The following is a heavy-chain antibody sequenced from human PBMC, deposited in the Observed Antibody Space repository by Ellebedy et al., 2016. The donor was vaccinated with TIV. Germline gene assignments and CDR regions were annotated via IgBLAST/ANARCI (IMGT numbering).Heavy chain of an antibody. CDR3: AKGRGGGSDTSAPRYYFDY. V-gene: IGHV3-23*01. D-gene: IGHD3-22*01. J-gene: IGHJ4*02. CDR2: IRGSGDST. CDR1: GFTFSTYA. Sequence: GESLKISCATSGFTFSTYAMTWVRQAPGKGLEWVSNIRGSGDSTYYADSVKGRFIVTRDNSKKTLYLQMNSLRGEDTAVYYCAKGRGGGSDTSAPRYYFDYWGLGTLVTVSS.